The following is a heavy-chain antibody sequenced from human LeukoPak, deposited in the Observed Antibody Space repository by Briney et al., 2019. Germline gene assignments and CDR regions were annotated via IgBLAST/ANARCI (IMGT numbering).Heavy chain of an antibody. Sequence: GGSLRLSCAASGFTFSSYSMNWVRQAPGKGLEWVSSISSSSSYIYYADSVKGRFTISRDNAKNSLYLQMNSLRAEDTAVYYCAKPSAMGITADFDYWGQGTLVTVSS. V-gene: IGHV3-21*01. J-gene: IGHJ4*02. CDR2: ISSSSSYI. D-gene: IGHD5-18*01. CDR1: GFTFSSYS. CDR3: AKPSAMGITADFDY.